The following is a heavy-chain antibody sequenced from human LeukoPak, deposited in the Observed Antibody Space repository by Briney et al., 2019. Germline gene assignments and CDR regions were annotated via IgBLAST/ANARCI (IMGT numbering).Heavy chain of an antibody. J-gene: IGHJ6*02. D-gene: IGHD2-2*01. V-gene: IGHV1-18*03. CDR1: GYTFTSYG. Sequence: ASVKVSCKASGYTFTSYGISWVRQAPGQGLEWMGWISAYNGNTNYAQKLQGRVTMTTDTSTSTAYMELRSLRSDDMAVYYCARVVCSSTSCPSLLDYYYGMDVWGQGTTVTVSS. CDR3: ARVVCSSTSCPSLLDYYYGMDV. CDR2: ISAYNGNT.